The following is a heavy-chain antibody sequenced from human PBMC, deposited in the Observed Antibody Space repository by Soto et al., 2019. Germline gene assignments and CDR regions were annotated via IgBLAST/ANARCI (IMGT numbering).Heavy chain of an antibody. D-gene: IGHD3-22*01. CDR1: GVSLTSHY. Sequence: SETLSLTCRVSGVSLTSHYWTWIRQSLGKGLEWIGYIYYSGSTNYSPSLKSRLTMSIDTPSNQFSLNLSSVTAADTAIYYCARLRDRSGTASIYNGMDVWGPGTMVTVSS. V-gene: IGHV4-59*11. J-gene: IGHJ6*02. CDR3: ARLRDRSGTASIYNGMDV. CDR2: IYYSGST.